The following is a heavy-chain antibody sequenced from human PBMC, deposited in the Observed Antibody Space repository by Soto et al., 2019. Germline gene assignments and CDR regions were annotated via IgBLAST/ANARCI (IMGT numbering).Heavy chain of an antibody. J-gene: IGHJ4*02. CDR3: ARDLVDYDILTGYYDGFDY. V-gene: IGHV1-18*01. CDR2: ISAYNGNT. Sequence: ASVKVSCKASGYTFTSYGISWVRQAPGQGLEWMGWISAYNGNTNYAQKLQGRVTMTTDTSTSTAYMELRSLRSDDTAVYYCARDLVDYDILTGYYDGFDYWGQGTLVTVSS. CDR1: GYTFTSYG. D-gene: IGHD3-9*01.